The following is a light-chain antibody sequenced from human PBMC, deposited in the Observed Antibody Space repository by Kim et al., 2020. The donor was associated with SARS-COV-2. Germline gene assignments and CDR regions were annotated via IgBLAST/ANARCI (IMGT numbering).Light chain of an antibody. CDR3: SSYTSSSTLI. CDR1: SSDVGSYNR. J-gene: IGLJ2*01. V-gene: IGLV2-18*02. Sequence: GQSDTISCTGTSSDVGSYNRVSWYQQPPGTAPKLIIYEVSDRPSGVPHRFSGSKSGNTASLTISWLQTEDEADYYCSSYTSSSTLIFGGGTQLTVL. CDR2: EVS.